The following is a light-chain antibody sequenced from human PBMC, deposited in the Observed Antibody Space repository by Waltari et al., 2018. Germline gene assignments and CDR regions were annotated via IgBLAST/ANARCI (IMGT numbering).Light chain of an antibody. V-gene: IGLV4-69*02. J-gene: IGLJ3*02. CDR3: QAWGTGIPWV. Sequence: QLVLTQSPSASASLGASVKLTCTLTSGQPSHAIACHQQLPGRGPRFLLKVDADGSHNKGDGIPDRFSASSSGAERYLTISSLQFEDEADYYCQAWGTGIPWVFGGGTKLTVL. CDR1: SGQPSHA. CDR2: VDADGSH.